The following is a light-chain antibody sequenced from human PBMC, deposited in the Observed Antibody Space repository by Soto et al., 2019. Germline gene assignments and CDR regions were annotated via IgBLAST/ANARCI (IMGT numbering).Light chain of an antibody. CDR3: QQYGSSPRIT. Sequence: EIVLTQSPGTLSLSPGERATLSCRASQSVRSSYLAWYQQKPGQAPRLFIYGASTRATGIPDRFSGSGSGTHFTLTISRLEPEDFALYYCQQYGSSPRITFGQGTRLEI. CDR1: QSVRSSY. V-gene: IGKV3-20*01. J-gene: IGKJ5*01. CDR2: GAS.